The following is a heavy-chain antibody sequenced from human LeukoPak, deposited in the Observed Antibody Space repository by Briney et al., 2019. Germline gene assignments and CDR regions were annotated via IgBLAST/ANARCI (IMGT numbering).Heavy chain of an antibody. CDR1: GGSISSYY. Sequence: SETLSLXCTVSGGSISSYYWSWIRQPAGKGLECIGRIYTSGSTNYNPSLKSRVTMSVDTSKNQFSLKLSSVTAADTAVYYCARDWQLGNYFDYWGQGTLVTVSS. CDR3: ARDWQLGNYFDY. V-gene: IGHV4-4*07. CDR2: IYTSGST. J-gene: IGHJ4*02. D-gene: IGHD6-6*01.